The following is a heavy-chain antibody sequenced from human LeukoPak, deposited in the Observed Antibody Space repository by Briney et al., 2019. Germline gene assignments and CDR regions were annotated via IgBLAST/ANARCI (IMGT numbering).Heavy chain of an antibody. J-gene: IGHJ4*02. CDR3: ARDPFLPIAVAGAYY. Sequence: PGGSLRLSCAASGFTFSSYSMNWVRQAPGKGLEWVSSISSSSSYIYYADSVKGRFTISRDNAKNSLYLQMNSLRAEDTAVYYCARDPFLPIAVAGAYYWGQGTLVTVSS. CDR2: ISSSSSYI. CDR1: GFTFSSYS. D-gene: IGHD6-19*01. V-gene: IGHV3-21*01.